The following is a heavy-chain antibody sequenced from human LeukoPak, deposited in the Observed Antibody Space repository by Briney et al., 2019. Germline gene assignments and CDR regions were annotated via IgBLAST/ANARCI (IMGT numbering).Heavy chain of an antibody. CDR2: INHSGST. D-gene: IGHD3-3*01. V-gene: IGHV4-34*01. CDR1: GGSFSGYY. J-gene: IGHJ5*02. Sequence: SETLSLTCAVYGGSFSGYYWSWIRQPPGKGLEWIGEINHSGSTNYNPSLKSRVTISVDTSKNQFSLKLSSVTAADTAVYYCARWHNQNYDFWSGPNQGFDPWGQGTLVTVSS. CDR3: ARWHNQNYDFWSGPNQGFDP.